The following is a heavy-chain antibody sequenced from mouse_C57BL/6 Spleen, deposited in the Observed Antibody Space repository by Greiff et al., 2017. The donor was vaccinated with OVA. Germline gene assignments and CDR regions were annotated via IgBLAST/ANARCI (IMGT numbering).Heavy chain of an antibody. CDR2: IWGDGST. Sequence: QVQLQQSGPGLVAPSQSLSITCTVSGFSLTSSGVSWVRQPPGKGLEWLGVIWGDGSTNYHSALISRLSISKDNSKSQVFLKLNSLQTDDTATYYCAKLGSVAATKGAYAMDYWGQGTSVTVSS. CDR3: AKLGSVAATKGAYAMDY. CDR1: GFSLTSSG. J-gene: IGHJ4*01. V-gene: IGHV2-3*01. D-gene: IGHD1-1*01.